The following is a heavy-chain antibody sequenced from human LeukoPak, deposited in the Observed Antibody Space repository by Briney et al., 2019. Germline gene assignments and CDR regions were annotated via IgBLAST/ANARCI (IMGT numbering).Heavy chain of an antibody. Sequence: SETLSLTCTVSGGSISSSSYYWGWIRQPPGKGLEWIGSIYYSGSTYYNPSLKSRVTISVDTSKNQFSLKLSSVTAADTAVYYCASPLEWLSMGFDPWGQGTLATVSS. CDR1: GGSISSSSYY. CDR2: IYYSGST. V-gene: IGHV4-39*01. CDR3: ASPLEWLSMGFDP. J-gene: IGHJ5*02. D-gene: IGHD3-3*01.